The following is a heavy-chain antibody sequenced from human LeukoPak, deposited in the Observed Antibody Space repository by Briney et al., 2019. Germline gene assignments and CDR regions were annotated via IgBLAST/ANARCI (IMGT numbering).Heavy chain of an antibody. CDR2: ISYDGSNK. CDR3: ARYDGAGETALDY. Sequence: GRSLRLSCAASGFTFSSYAMHWVRQAPGKGLEWVAVISYDGSNKYYADSVKGRFTVSRDNAKNSLYLQMNSLRAEDTAVYYCARYDGAGETALDYWGQGTLVTVSS. V-gene: IGHV3-30-3*01. CDR1: GFTFSSYA. J-gene: IGHJ4*02. D-gene: IGHD5-18*01.